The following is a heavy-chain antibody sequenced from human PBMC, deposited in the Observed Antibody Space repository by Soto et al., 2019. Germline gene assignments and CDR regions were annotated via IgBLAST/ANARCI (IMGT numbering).Heavy chain of an antibody. D-gene: IGHD3-22*01. V-gene: IGHV1-3*01. CDR3: ARDSPPPYYDSSGYYDY. CDR1: GYTFPRYA. CDR2: INPGNGNT. Sequence: ASVKVSCKASGYTFPRYAMNWVRQAPGQSPEWMGWINPGNGNTKYSQRFQGRVTITRDTSASTAYMELSSLTSEDTAVYCCARDSPPPYYDSSGYYDYWGQGTLVTVSS. J-gene: IGHJ4*02.